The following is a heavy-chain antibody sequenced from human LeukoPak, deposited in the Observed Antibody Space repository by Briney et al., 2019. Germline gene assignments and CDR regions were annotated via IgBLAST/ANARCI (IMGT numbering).Heavy chain of an antibody. J-gene: IGHJ3*02. CDR3: ARGGADYYGSGGRAFDI. CDR1: GFTFSSYS. CDR2: ISSSSSTI. V-gene: IGHV3-48*01. Sequence: PGGSLRLSCAASGFTFSSYSMNWVRQAPGKGLEWVSYISSSSSTIYYADSVKGRFTISRDNAKNSLYLQMNSLRAEDTAVYYCARGGADYYGSGGRAFDIWGQGTMVTVSS. D-gene: IGHD3-10*01.